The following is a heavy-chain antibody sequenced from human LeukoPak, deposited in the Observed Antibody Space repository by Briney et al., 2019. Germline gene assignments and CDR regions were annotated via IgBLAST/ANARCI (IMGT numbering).Heavy chain of an antibody. CDR1: GFTFDDYA. J-gene: IGHJ4*02. CDR3: AKDMIDYGELDY. Sequence: PGGSLRLSCAACGFTFDDYAMHWVRQAPGKGLEWVSGISWNSGSIGYADSVKGRFTISRDNAKNSLYLQMNSLRAEDTALYYCAKDMIDYGELDYWGQGTLVTVSS. D-gene: IGHD4-17*01. CDR2: ISWNSGSI. V-gene: IGHV3-9*01.